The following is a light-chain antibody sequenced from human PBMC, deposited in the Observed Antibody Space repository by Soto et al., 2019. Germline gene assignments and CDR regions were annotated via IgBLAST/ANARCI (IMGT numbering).Light chain of an antibody. CDR1: SSDVGGYNY. CDR2: DVS. J-gene: IGLJ1*01. Sequence: LAQPRSVSGSPGQSVTISCTGTSSDVGGYNYVSWYQQHPGKAPKLMIYDVSKRPSGVPDRFSGSKSGNTASLTISGLQAEDEADYYCCSYAGSYTFVFGTGTKV. V-gene: IGLV2-11*01. CDR3: CSYAGSYTFV.